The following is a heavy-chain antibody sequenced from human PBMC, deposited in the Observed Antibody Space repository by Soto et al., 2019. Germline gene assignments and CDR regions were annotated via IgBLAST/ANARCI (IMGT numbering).Heavy chain of an antibody. V-gene: IGHV4-39*01. D-gene: IGHD4-17*01. CDR1: GGSISSSSYY. Sequence: QLQLQESGPGLVKPSETLSLTCTVSGGSISSSSYYWGWIRQPPGKGLEWIGSIYYSGSTYYNPSLKSRVTISVDTSKNQFSLKLSSVTAADTAVYYCARQSDYGDYDSWGQGTLVTVSS. CDR3: ARQSDYGDYDS. CDR2: IYYSGST. J-gene: IGHJ5*01.